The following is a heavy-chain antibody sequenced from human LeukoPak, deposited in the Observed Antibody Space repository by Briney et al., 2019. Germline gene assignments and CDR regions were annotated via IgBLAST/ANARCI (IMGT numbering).Heavy chain of an antibody. Sequence: GGSLRLSCAPSGVTVSSTFMTWVRQAPGEGLEWVSVIYSTGSTYYADSVKGRCTISRDPSKNTVYLQMNSLRAEDTAVYYCARGALGSRLPYFDNWGQGTLVTVSS. CDR3: ARGALGSRLPYFDN. CDR1: GVTVSSTF. CDR2: IYSTGST. V-gene: IGHV3-66*02. D-gene: IGHD3-10*01. J-gene: IGHJ4*02.